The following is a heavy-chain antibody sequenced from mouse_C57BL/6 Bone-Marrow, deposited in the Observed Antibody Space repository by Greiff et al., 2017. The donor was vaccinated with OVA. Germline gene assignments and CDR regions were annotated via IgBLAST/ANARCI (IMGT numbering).Heavy chain of an antibody. Sequence: VQGVESGAELVRPGTSVKMSCKASGYTFTNYWIGWAKQRPGHGLEWIGDIYPGGGYTNYNEKFKGKATLTADKSSSTAYMQFSSLTSEDSAIYYCARGGVWLRRYFDVWGTGTTVTVSS. CDR2: IYPGGGYT. CDR1: GYTFTNYW. J-gene: IGHJ1*03. D-gene: IGHD2-2*01. CDR3: ARGGVWLRRYFDV. V-gene: IGHV1-63*01.